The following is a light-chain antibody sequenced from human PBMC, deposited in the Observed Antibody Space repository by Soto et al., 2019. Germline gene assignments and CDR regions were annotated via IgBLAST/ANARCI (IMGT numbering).Light chain of an antibody. CDR2: GAS. CDR3: QQDHDWVT. V-gene: IGKV3D-15*01. Sequence: TVMTQSPGPLSVSPGESATLSSGTSQSVSSNFAWYQQKPGQAPSLLIYGASTRATGIPARFRGSGPGTVFTLTISYQWPEDSAVYFCQQDHDWVTFGGGPRVEI. J-gene: IGKJ4*01. CDR1: QSVSSN.